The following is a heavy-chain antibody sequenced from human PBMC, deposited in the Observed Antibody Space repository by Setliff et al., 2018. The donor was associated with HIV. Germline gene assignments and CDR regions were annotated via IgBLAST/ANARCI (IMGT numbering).Heavy chain of an antibody. Sequence: GESLKISCKGSGYSFATYWNGWGRQMPGKGLEWMGIIYPGDSDTRYSPSFQGQVTISADKSINTAYLQWSSLKASDTAMYYCARHRDYNFLTGRNDAFDIWGQGTMVTVSS. CDR3: ARHRDYNFLTGRNDAFDI. CDR1: GYSFATYW. V-gene: IGHV5-51*01. D-gene: IGHD3-9*01. CDR2: IYPGDSDT. J-gene: IGHJ3*02.